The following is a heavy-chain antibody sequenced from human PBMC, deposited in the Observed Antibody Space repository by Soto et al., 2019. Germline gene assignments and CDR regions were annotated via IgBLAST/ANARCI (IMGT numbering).Heavy chain of an antibody. CDR3: ARSDGRY. CDR2: IYYSGST. CDR1: GGSFSGYY. Sequence: KPSETLSLTCAVYGGSFSGYYWSWIRQPPGKGLEWIGYIYYSGSTNYNPSLKSRVTISVDTSKNQFSLKLSSVTAADTAVYYCARSDGRYWGQGTLVTVSS. J-gene: IGHJ4*02. V-gene: IGHV4-59*01.